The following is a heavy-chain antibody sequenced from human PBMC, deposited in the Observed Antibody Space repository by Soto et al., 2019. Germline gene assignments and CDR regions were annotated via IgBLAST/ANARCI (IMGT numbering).Heavy chain of an antibody. CDR3: ARDIAGSWFDP. CDR2: IYYSGST. V-gene: IGHV4-59*01. D-gene: IGHD1-26*01. CDR1: GGSISSYY. J-gene: IGHJ5*02. Sequence: SETLSLTCTVSGGSISSYYWSWIRQPPGKGLEWIGYIYYSGSTNYNPSLKSRVTISVDTSKNQFSLKLSSVTAADTAVYYCARDIAGSWFDPWGQGTLVTVS.